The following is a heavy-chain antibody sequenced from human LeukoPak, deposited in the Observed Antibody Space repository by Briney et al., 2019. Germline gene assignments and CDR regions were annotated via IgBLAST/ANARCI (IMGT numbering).Heavy chain of an antibody. V-gene: IGHV1-46*01. CDR2: INPSGGST. J-gene: IGHJ4*02. D-gene: IGHD5-12*01. CDR3: ARVSVATPLDY. CDR1: GYTFTGYY. Sequence: ASVKVSCKASGYTFTGYYMHWVRQAPGQGLEWMGIINPSGGSTSYAQKFQGRVTMTRDMSTSTVYMELSSLRSEDTAVYYCARVSVATPLDYWGQGTLVTVSS.